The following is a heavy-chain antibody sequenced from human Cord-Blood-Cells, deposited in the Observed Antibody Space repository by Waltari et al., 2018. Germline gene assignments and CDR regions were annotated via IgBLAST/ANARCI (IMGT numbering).Heavy chain of an antibody. CDR1: GFTFSSYG. CDR2: ISYDGSNK. J-gene: IGHJ3*02. V-gene: IGHV3-30*18. D-gene: IGHD4-17*01. Sequence: QVQLVESGGGVVQPGRSLRLSCAAYGFTFSSYGMHWVRQAPGKGLEWVAVISYDGSNKYYADSVKGRFTISRDNSKNTLYLQMNSLRAEDTAVYYCAKHKGDYDAFDIWGQGTMVTVSS. CDR3: AKHKGDYDAFDI.